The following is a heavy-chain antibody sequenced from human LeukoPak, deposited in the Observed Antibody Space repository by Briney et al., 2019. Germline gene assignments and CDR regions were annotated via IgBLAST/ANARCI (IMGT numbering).Heavy chain of an antibody. Sequence: GGSLRLSCAASGFTFSSYAMSWVRQAPGKGLEWVSVISGSGGSTYYADSVKGRFTISRDNSKNTLYLQMNSLRAEDTAVYYCAKRGRGYYGSGSYYNFDYWGQGTLVTVSS. V-gene: IGHV3-23*01. CDR2: ISGSGGST. D-gene: IGHD3-10*01. CDR1: GFTFSSYA. CDR3: AKRGRGYYGSGSYYNFDY. J-gene: IGHJ4*02.